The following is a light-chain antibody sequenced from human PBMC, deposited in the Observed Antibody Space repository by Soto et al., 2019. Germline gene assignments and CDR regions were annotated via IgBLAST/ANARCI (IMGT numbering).Light chain of an antibody. CDR1: LSLVYPDGNIS. V-gene: IGKV2-30*01. CDR3: MQGTHWPPA. Sequence: DAAITHTPLSMRVTLGQPASISCRSSLSLVYPDGNISLNFLHQRPGPPPRRLIYKVTNRDSGAPDRFSGSASDTDSTLKISRVEAEDGGVYYCMQGTHWPPAFGQGTKVDNK. J-gene: IGKJ1*01. CDR2: KVT.